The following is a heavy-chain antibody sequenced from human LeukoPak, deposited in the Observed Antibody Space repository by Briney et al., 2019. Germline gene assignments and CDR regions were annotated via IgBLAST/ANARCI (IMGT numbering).Heavy chain of an antibody. CDR1: GGSFSGYY. Sequence: SETLSLTCAVYGGSFSGYYWSWIRQPPGKGLEWIGRIYTSGSTNYNPSLKSRVTMSVDTSKNQFSLKLSSVTAADTAVYYCARAGYDILTGYSDYWGQGTLVTVSS. CDR2: IYTSGST. CDR3: ARAGYDILTGYSDY. D-gene: IGHD3-9*01. J-gene: IGHJ4*02. V-gene: IGHV4-59*10.